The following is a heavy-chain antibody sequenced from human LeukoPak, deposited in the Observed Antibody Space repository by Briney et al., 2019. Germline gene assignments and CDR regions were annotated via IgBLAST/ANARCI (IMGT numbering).Heavy chain of an antibody. D-gene: IGHD6-13*01. CDR1: GFTFSSHW. Sequence: GGSLRLSCAASGFTFSSHWMHWVRQAPGKGLVWVSRIHSDGSSTSYADSVKGRFTISRDNAKNSLYLQMNSLRAEDTAVYYCARGSWQQLVLWGVGYYFDYWGQGTLVTVSS. CDR3: ARGSWQQLVLWGVGYYFDY. V-gene: IGHV3-74*01. CDR2: IHSDGSST. J-gene: IGHJ4*02.